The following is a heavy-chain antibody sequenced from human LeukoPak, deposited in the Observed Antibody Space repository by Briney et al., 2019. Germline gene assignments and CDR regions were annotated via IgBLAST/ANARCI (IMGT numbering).Heavy chain of an antibody. CDR3: ARDRVVVAANFDY. D-gene: IGHD2-15*01. CDR1: GYTFTSYG. Sequence: ASVKVSCKASGYTFTSYGTSWVRQAPGQGLEWMGWISAYNGNTNYAQKLQGRVTMTTDTSTSTAYKELRSLRSDDTAVYYCARDRVVVAANFDYWGQGTLVTVSS. V-gene: IGHV1-18*01. CDR2: ISAYNGNT. J-gene: IGHJ4*02.